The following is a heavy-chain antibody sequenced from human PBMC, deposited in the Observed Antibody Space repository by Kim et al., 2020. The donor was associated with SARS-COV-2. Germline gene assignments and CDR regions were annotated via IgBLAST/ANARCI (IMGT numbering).Heavy chain of an antibody. V-gene: IGHV4-34*01. J-gene: IGHJ4*02. CDR3: ARARDYYALYYFDY. D-gene: IGHD3-10*01. Sequence: NPSLKSRVTISVDTSKNQFSLKLSSVTAADTAVYYCARARDYYALYYFDYWGQGTLVTVSS.